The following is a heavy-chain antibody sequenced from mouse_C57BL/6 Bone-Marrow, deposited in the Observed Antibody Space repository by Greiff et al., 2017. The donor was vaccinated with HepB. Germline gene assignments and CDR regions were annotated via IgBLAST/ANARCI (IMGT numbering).Heavy chain of an antibody. CDR1: GYSITSGYY. CDR3: ARDRVLRPYWYFDV. CDR2: ISYDGSN. Sequence: EVQLQQSGPGLVKPSQSLSLTCSVTGYSITSGYYWNWIRQFPGNKLEWMGYISYDGSNNYNPSLKNRISITRDTSKNQFFLKLNSVTTEDTATYYCARDRVLRPYWYFDVWGTGTTVTVSS. J-gene: IGHJ1*03. D-gene: IGHD1-2*01. V-gene: IGHV3-6*01.